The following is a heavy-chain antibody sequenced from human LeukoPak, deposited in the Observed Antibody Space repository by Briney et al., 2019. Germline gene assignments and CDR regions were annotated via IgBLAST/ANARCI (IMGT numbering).Heavy chain of an antibody. D-gene: IGHD2-2*01. CDR1: GFTFSSYA. J-gene: IGHJ4*02. V-gene: IGHV3-21*01. CDR3: ARDKCSSTSCYGTLDY. Sequence: GGSLRLSCAASGFTFSSYAMSWVRQAPGKGLEWVSSISSSSSYIYYADSVKGRFTISRDNAKNSLYLQMNSLRAEDTAVYYCARDKCSSTSCYGTLDYWGQGTLVTVSS. CDR2: ISSSSSYI.